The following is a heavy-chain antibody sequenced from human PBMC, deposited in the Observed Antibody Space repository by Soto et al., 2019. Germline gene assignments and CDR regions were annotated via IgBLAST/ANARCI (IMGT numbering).Heavy chain of an antibody. V-gene: IGHV1-2*02. D-gene: IGHD3-10*01. J-gene: IGHJ6*02. CDR3: ARDRWFGETQAAYYYYGMDV. Sequence: QVQLVQSGAEVKKPGASVKVSCKASGYTFTGYYMHWVRQAPGQGLEWMGGINPNSGGTNYAQKFQGRVTMTRDTSISPAYMELSRLRSDDTAVYYCARDRWFGETQAAYYYYGMDVWGQGTTVTVSS. CDR2: INPNSGGT. CDR1: GYTFTGYY.